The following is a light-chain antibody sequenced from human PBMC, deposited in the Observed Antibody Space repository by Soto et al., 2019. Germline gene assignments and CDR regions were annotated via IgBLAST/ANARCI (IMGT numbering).Light chain of an antibody. J-gene: IGKJ5*01. CDR1: QDIRGA. V-gene: IGKV1-13*02. Sequence: AIQLTQSPSSLSASVGDRVTITCRASQDIRGALAWYQQKPGKPPKLLIFDVSSLQSGVPSRFSGSGSGTDFTLTISSLQPEDFATYYCQQFNTYPITFGQGTPLEIK. CDR3: QQFNTYPIT. CDR2: DVS.